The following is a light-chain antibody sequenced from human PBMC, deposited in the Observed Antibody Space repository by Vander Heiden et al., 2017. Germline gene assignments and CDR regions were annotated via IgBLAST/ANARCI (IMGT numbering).Light chain of an antibody. CDR2: AAS. J-gene: IGKJ2*01. CDR3: QQTHSKHPMST. V-gene: IGKV1-39*01. CDR1: QTINTY. Sequence: IHITQSASPLSASVGDRVTITCRASQTINTYLNWYKQKPGNAPKLLIYAASSLQSGVTSRFSGTADGTDVTLTISSLQPEDSATYYCQQTHSKHPMSTLGQGTKMEIK.